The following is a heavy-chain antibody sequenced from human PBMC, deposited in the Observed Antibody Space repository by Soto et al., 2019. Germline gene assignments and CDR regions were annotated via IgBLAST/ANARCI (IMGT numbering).Heavy chain of an antibody. Sequence: PGGSLRLSCLASGFGFSGYSLRWVRQAPGKGLDWVAVIKHDGSEIYYADSVKGRFTISKDDSKNILHLQMNALRVDDTALYYCVRVGWGYSYGNGMDGWGQGTTVTVSS. CDR3: VRVGWGYSYGNGMDG. V-gene: IGHV3-30-3*01. D-gene: IGHD5-18*01. J-gene: IGHJ6*02. CDR2: IKHDGSEI. CDR1: GFGFSGYS.